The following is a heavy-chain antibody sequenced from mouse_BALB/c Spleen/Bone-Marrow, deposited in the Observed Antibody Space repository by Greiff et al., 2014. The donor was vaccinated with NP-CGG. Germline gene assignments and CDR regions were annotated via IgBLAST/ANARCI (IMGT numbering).Heavy chain of an antibody. CDR3: ARGYAMDY. J-gene: IGHJ4*01. CDR1: GYTFSSYW. Sequence: VKLQESGAELMKPGASVKIFCKATGYTFSSYWIEWVKQRPGHGLEWIGEILPGSGSTNYNEKFKGKATFTADTSSNTAYMQLSSLTSEDSAVYYCARGYAMDYWGQGTSVTVSS. CDR2: ILPGSGST. V-gene: IGHV1-9*01.